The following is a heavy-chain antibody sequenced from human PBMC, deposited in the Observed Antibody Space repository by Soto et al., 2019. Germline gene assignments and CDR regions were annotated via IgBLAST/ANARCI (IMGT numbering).Heavy chain of an antibody. V-gene: IGHV4-59*01. Sequence: PSETLSLTCTVSGGSLSSYYWTWIRQSPGKGLEWIGYVYFSGNTNYNPSLKSRVTISIDTSKNQFSLRLASVTAADTAFYYCGSVRPSGYVLSWGQGTLGTSPQ. J-gene: IGHJ5*02. D-gene: IGHD6-25*01. CDR1: GGSLSSYY. CDR2: VYFSGNT. CDR3: GSVRPSGYVLS.